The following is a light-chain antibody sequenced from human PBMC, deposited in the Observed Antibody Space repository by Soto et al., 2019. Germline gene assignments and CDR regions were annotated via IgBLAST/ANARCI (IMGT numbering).Light chain of an antibody. CDR1: QTISSW. Sequence: DIQMTQSPSTLSGSVGDRVTITCRASQTISSWLAWYQQKPGKAPKLLIYKASTLKSGVPSRFSGSGSGTEFTLTIRSLQPDDFAVYYCQQYNNWPITVGQGTRLEIK. CDR2: KAS. V-gene: IGKV1-5*03. CDR3: QQYNNWPIT. J-gene: IGKJ5*01.